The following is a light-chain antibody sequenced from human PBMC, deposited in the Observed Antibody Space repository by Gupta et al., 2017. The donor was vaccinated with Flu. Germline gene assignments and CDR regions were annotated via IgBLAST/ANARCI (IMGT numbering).Light chain of an antibody. J-gene: IGKJ2*03. V-gene: IGKV1-39*01. CDR2: AAS. Sequence: DIQMTQSASSLSASVGDRVIITCRASQNIRDYLIWYMQKSGKAPKVLIDAASRLQTGVPSRFSGSGYGTDFTLTISSLQPEDFATYYCQQSYSFPYSFGQGTKIESK. CDR1: QNIRDY. CDR3: QQSYSFPYS.